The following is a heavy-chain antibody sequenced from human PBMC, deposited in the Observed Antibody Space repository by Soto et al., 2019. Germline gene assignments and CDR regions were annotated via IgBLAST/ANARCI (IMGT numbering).Heavy chain of an antibody. Sequence: SVKVSCKASGGTFSSYAISWVRQAPGQGLEWMGGIIPIFGTANYAQKFQGRVTITADESTSTAYMELSSLRSEDTAVYYCARDNAAAGYIGVYYWGQGTLVTVSS. CDR3: ARDNAAAGYIGVYY. D-gene: IGHD6-13*01. V-gene: IGHV1-69*13. CDR2: IIPIFGTA. J-gene: IGHJ4*02. CDR1: GGTFSSYA.